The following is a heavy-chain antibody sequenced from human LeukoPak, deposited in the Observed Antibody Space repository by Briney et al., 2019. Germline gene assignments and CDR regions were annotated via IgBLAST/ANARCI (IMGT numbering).Heavy chain of an antibody. Sequence: SETLSLTCTVSGGSISSGGYYWSWIRQHPGKGLEWIGYIYYSGSTYYNPSLKSRVTISVDTSKNQFSLKLSSVTAADTAVYYCARRGDYGDVYWSDPWGQGTLVTVSS. CDR3: ARRGDYGDVYWSDP. D-gene: IGHD4-17*01. V-gene: IGHV4-31*03. CDR2: IYYSGST. J-gene: IGHJ5*02. CDR1: GGSISSGGYY.